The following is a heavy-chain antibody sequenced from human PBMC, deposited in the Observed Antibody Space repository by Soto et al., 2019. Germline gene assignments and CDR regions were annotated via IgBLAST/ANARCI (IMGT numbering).Heavy chain of an antibody. Sequence: SSETLSLTCAVYGGSFSGYYWSWIRQPPGKGLEWIGEINHSGSTNYNPSLKSRVTISVDTSKNQFSLKLSSVTAADTAVYYCARGQGYWFYYYYGMDVWGQGTTVPVSS. D-gene: IGHD2-15*01. CDR2: INHSGST. V-gene: IGHV4-34*01. CDR3: ARGQGYWFYYYYGMDV. J-gene: IGHJ6*02. CDR1: GGSFSGYY.